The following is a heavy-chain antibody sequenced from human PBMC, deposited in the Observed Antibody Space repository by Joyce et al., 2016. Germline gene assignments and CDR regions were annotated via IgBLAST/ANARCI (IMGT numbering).Heavy chain of an antibody. V-gene: IGHV1-46*01. CDR3: ARRRFGPTPFDI. CDR1: GYTFTNYY. D-gene: IGHD3-10*01. J-gene: IGHJ3*02. CDR2: LNPRSTAT. Sequence: QVQLVQSGAEVQKPGASVKISCTASGYTFTNYYIHWIRQAPRQGLEWMGMLNPRSTATDYAEKFQGRVTMTCDTSTTTVYMELSGLRSEDTAVYFCARRRFGPTPFDIWGQGTMVFVSS.